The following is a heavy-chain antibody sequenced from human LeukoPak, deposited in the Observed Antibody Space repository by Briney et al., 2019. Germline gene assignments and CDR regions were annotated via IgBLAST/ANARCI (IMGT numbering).Heavy chain of an antibody. V-gene: IGHV3-23*01. D-gene: IGHD6-13*01. J-gene: IGHJ4*02. Sequence: GGSLRLSCAASGFTFSSFAMNWVRQAPGKGLKWVSTMSGDATSTYYADSVKGRFTISRDNSKNTLYLQMNSLRAEDTAVYYCAKRTSGSSWYSSDYWGQGTLVTVSS. CDR1: GFTFSSFA. CDR2: MSGDATST. CDR3: AKRTSGSSWYSSDY.